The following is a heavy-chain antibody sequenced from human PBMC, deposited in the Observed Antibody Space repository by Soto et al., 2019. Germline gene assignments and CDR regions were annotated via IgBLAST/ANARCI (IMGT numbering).Heavy chain of an antibody. Sequence: TLSLTCTVSGASISSGVYYWSWIRQHPGKGLEWIGYIYYSGSTYYNPSLKSRVTISVDTSKNQFSLSLSSLTAADTAVYYCARVDHRGYFSVLTDFWGQGILVTVSS. CDR2: IYYSGST. J-gene: IGHJ4*02. D-gene: IGHD3-10*02. V-gene: IGHV4-31*03. CDR3: ARVDHRGYFSVLTDF. CDR1: GASISSGVYY.